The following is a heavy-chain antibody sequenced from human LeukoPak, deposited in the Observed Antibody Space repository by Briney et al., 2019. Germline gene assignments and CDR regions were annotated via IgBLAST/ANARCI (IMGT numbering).Heavy chain of an antibody. Sequence: PSQTLSLTCTVSGGSISRGGYYWSWIRQYPGKGLEWIGNIYHSGRTYYNLSLKSRLTMSVDTSRNQFSPKLRSVSAADTAVYYCARVYTRDAFDIWGQGTMVTVSS. V-gene: IGHV4-31*03. CDR1: GGSISRGGYY. CDR2: IYHSGRT. J-gene: IGHJ3*02. CDR3: ARVYTRDAFDI. D-gene: IGHD2-2*02.